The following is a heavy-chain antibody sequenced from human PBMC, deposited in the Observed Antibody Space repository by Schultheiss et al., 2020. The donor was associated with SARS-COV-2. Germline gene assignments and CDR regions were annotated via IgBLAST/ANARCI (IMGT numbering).Heavy chain of an antibody. V-gene: IGHV4-61*08. D-gene: IGHD6-19*01. Sequence: SQTLSLTCTVSGGSISSGAYYWSWIRQPPGKGLEWIGDIYYSGSTNYNPSLKSRVTISVDTSKNQFSLKLSSVTAAETAVYYCARAMYSSGWYDYWGQGTLVTVSS. CDR1: GGSISSGAYY. J-gene: IGHJ4*02. CDR3: ARAMYSSGWYDY. CDR2: IYYSGST.